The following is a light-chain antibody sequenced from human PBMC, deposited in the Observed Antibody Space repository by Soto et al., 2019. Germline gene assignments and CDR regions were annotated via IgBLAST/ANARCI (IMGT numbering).Light chain of an antibody. CDR3: SSYGGSNNCV. J-gene: IGLJ1*01. V-gene: IGLV2-8*01. Sequence: QSVLAQPPSASGSPGQSVTISCTGTSSDVGGYNFVSWYQHFPGKAPKLIIYEVTKRPSGVPDRFSGSKSGNTASLTVSGLQTDDEDDYYCSSYGGSNNCVFGTGTKVTVL. CDR2: EVT. CDR1: SSDVGGYNF.